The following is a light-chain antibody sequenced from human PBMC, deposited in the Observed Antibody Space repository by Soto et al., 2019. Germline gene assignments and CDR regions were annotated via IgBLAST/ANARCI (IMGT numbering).Light chain of an antibody. CDR3: QQRSNWPIT. Sequence: IVLTQSPGTLSLSPGERATLSCRASQSVSNSDLAWYQQKPGQAPRLLIYGASSRATGIPDRFSGSGSGTDFTLTISSLEPEDFAVYYCQQRSNWPITFGQGTRLEIK. V-gene: IGKV3D-20*02. CDR1: QSVSNSD. CDR2: GAS. J-gene: IGKJ5*01.